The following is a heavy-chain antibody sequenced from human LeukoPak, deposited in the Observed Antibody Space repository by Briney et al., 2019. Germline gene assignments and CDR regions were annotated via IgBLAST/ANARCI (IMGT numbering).Heavy chain of an antibody. J-gene: IGHJ4*02. D-gene: IGHD6-19*01. CDR2: ISAYNGNT. CDR3: AREQPLGIAVAGTNDY. CDR1: GYTFTSYG. V-gene: IGHV1-18*01. Sequence: GASVKVSCKASGYTFTSYGISWVRQAPGQGLEWMGWISAYNGNTNYAQKLQGRVTMTTDTSTSTAYMELRSLRSDDTAVYCCAREQPLGIAVAGTNDYWGQGTLVTVSS.